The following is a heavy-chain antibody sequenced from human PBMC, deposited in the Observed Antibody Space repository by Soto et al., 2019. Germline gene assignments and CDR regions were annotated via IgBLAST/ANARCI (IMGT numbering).Heavy chain of an antibody. CDR1: GYTFTSYA. V-gene: IGHV1-3*04. CDR3: ARTDRYYYRGDYGFDI. D-gene: IGHD4-17*01. J-gene: IGHJ3*02. Sequence: GASVKVSCKASGYTFTSYAIHLVRPAPGQRLEWMGWINTGNGNTKYSQKFQGRVTITRDTSASTAYMELSSLRSEDTAVYYCARTDRYYYRGDYGFDIWGQGTMVTVSS. CDR2: INTGNGNT.